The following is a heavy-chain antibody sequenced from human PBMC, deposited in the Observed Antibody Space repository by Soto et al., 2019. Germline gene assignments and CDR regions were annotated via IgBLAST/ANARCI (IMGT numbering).Heavy chain of an antibody. V-gene: IGHV3-23*01. Sequence: GGSLRLSCAASGFTFDDYGMSWVRQAPGKGLEWVSAISGSGGSTYYADSVKGRFTISRDNSKNTLYLQMNSLRAEDTAVYYCAKMIVVVVAAQYNWFDPWGQGTLVTVSS. CDR1: GFTFDDYG. D-gene: IGHD2-15*01. J-gene: IGHJ5*02. CDR3: AKMIVVVVAAQYNWFDP. CDR2: ISGSGGST.